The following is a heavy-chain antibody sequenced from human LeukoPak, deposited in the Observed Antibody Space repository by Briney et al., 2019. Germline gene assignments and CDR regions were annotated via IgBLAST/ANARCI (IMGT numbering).Heavy chain of an antibody. V-gene: IGHV1-18*01. Sequence: VASVTVSCKTSGYSFTNYGIGWVRQAPGQGPEWIGWISGYNGNTHFAQTFQGRVTMTTDTFMTTAYLELRSLRPDDTAVYYCARIPYGYSGYEYYFDYWGQGTLVTASS. CDR2: ISGYNGNT. CDR1: GYSFTNYG. CDR3: ARIPYGYSGYEYYFDY. D-gene: IGHD5-12*01. J-gene: IGHJ4*02.